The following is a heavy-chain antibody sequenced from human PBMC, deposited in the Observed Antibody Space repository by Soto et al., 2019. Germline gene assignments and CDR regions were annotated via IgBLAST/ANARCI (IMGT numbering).Heavy chain of an antibody. V-gene: IGHV4-4*02. CDR1: NDSNSSSNW. CDR2: INHSGST. CDR3: ARRWGEGRVDY. D-gene: IGHD3-10*01. Sequence: QVQLQESGPRLVKPSGTLSLTCTISNDSNSSSNWWSWVSKPPAKGLEWIGEINHSGSTNYNPSIKSRVTISVDKSRNQFSLKLSSVTAAYTAVCYCARRWGEGRVDYWGQGTLVTVCS. J-gene: IGHJ4*02.